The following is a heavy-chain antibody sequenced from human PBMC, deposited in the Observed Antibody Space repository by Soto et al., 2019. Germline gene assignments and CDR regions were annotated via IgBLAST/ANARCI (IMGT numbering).Heavy chain of an antibody. CDR3: AGKVSGSTGRLYLWYFDL. D-gene: IGHD3-10*01. CDR2: ISGGGDAT. J-gene: IGHJ2*01. CDR1: GFTFSGYA. Sequence: EVQLLDSGGGLVQPGGSLRLSCAASGFTFSGYALTWVRQAPGKGLAGVSAISGGGDATFYADSVKGRFTISRDNSNNTRYLQRHTLHADATTVYCCAGKVSGSTGRLYLWYFDLWGRGTLVTVSS. V-gene: IGHV3-23*01.